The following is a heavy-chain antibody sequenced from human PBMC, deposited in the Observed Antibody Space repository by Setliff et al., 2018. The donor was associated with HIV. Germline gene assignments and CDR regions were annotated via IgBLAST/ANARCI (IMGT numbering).Heavy chain of an antibody. V-gene: IGHV1-8*02. CDR1: GYTFTNYD. J-gene: IGHJ4*02. Sequence: AASVKVSCKASGYTFTNYDINWVRQASGQGLEWMGWMNLNSDITVYAQKFQGRVTMTGNPSIDTVYLELSSLTSEDTAVYYCARTHPGSSYFDYWGQGTLVTVSS. D-gene: IGHD3-10*01. CDR2: MNLNSDIT. CDR3: ARTHPGSSYFDY.